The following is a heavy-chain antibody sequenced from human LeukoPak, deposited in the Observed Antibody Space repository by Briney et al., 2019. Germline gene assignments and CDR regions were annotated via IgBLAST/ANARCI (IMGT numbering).Heavy chain of an antibody. CDR1: GFTFSFSYYA. CDR3: AELGITMIGGV. J-gene: IGHJ6*04. CDR2: ISGSGSTI. D-gene: IGHD3-10*02. V-gene: IGHV3-48*03. Sequence: PGGSLRLSCAASGFTFSFSYYAMSWVRQAPGKGLEWVSAISGSGSTIYYADSVKGRFTISRDNAKNSLYLQMNSLRAEDTAVYYCAELGITMIGGVWGKGTTVTISS.